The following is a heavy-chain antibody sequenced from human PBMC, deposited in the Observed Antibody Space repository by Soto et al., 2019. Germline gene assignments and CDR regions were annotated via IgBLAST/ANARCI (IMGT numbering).Heavy chain of an antibody. CDR2: ISGSGGST. V-gene: IGHV3-23*01. CDR1: GFTFSSYA. J-gene: IGHJ4*02. D-gene: IGHD3-3*01. CDR3: AKSGTIFGVVKLDY. Sequence: GGSLRLSCAASGFTFSSYAMSWVRQAPGKGLEWVSAISGSGGSTYYADPVKGRFTISRDNSKNTLYLQMNSLRAEDTAVYYCAKSGTIFGVVKLDYWGQGTLVTVSS.